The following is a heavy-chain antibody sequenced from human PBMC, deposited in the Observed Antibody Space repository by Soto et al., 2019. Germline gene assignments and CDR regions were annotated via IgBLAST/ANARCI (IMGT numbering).Heavy chain of an antibody. D-gene: IGHD2-15*01. J-gene: IGHJ2*01. CDR3: ARGGYCSGGSCYGDWYFDL. CDR2: MNPNSGNT. Sequence: GASVKVCCKASGYTFTSYDINWVRQATGQGLEWMGWMNPNSGNTGYAQKFQGRVTMTRNTSISTAYMELSSLRSEDTAVYYCARGGYCSGGSCYGDWYFDLWGRGTLVTVSS. V-gene: IGHV1-8*01. CDR1: GYTFTSYD.